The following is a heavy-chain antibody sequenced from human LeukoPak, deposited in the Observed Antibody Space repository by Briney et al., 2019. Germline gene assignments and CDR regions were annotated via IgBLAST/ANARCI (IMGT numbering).Heavy chain of an antibody. J-gene: IGHJ3*02. CDR2: IYPGDSDT. Sequence: GESLKISCKGSGYSFTSYWIGWVRQTPGKGLEWMGIIYPGDSDTRYSPSFQGQVTISADKSISTAYLQWSSLKASDTAMYYCARTDYYGSGTYAFDIWGQGTMVTVSS. D-gene: IGHD3-10*01. CDR1: GYSFTSYW. CDR3: ARTDYYGSGTYAFDI. V-gene: IGHV5-51*01.